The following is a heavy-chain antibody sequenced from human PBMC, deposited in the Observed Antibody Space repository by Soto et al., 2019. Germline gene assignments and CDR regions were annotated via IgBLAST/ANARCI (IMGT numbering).Heavy chain of an antibody. CDR1: GASISSYY. V-gene: IGHV4-59*01. CDR2: ISDSGTI. CDR3: ARRGFFDC. Sequence: SETLSLTCTVSGASISSYYWSWIRQPPGKGLELIGFISDSGTINYNPSLKSRVTISVDTSKNQFSPKLSSVTAADTAVYYCARRGFFDCWGQGTLVTVSS. D-gene: IGHD3-10*01. J-gene: IGHJ4*02.